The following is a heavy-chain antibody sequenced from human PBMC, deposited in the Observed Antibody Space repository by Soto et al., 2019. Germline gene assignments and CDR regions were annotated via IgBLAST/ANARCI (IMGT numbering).Heavy chain of an antibody. CDR2: IYYSGST. V-gene: IGHV4-61*01. CDR1: GGSVSSGSYY. J-gene: IGHJ6*02. D-gene: IGHD2-21*02. CDR3: ARMVVTAILNYYYGMDV. Sequence: PSETLSLTCTVSGGSVSSGSYYWSWIRQPPGKGLEWIGYIYYSGSTNYNPSLKSRVTISVDTSKNQFSLKLSSVTAADTAVYYCARMVVTAILNYYYGMDVWGQGTTVTVSS.